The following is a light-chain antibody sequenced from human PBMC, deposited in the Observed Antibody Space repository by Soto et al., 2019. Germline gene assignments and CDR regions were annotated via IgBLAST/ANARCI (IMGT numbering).Light chain of an antibody. CDR3: QQSYXTPRT. Sequence: DIQMTQSPSSLSASVGDRVTITCRASQSISSYLNWYQQKPGKAPKLLIYAASSLQSGVPSRFSGSGSGTDFTLTISSLQPEDFATYYCQQSYXTPRTFGQGXKV. J-gene: IGKJ1*01. CDR1: QSISSY. V-gene: IGKV1-39*01. CDR2: AAS.